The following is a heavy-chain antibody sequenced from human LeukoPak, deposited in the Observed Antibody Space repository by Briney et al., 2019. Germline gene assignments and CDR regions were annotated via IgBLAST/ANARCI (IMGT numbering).Heavy chain of an antibody. Sequence: TSETLSLTCTVSGGSISSYYWSWIRQPPGKGLEWIGYIYYSGSTNYNPSLKSRVTISVDTSKNQFSLKLSSVTAADTAVYYCARASKVPYYYMDVWGKGTTVTVSS. V-gene: IGHV4-59*01. J-gene: IGHJ6*03. CDR2: IYYSGST. CDR3: ARASKVPYYYMDV. CDR1: GGSISSYY.